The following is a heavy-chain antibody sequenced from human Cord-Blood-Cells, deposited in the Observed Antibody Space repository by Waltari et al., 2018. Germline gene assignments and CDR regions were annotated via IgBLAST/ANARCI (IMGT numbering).Heavy chain of an antibody. J-gene: IGHJ5*02. V-gene: IGHV1-69*01. D-gene: IGHD3-16*02. CDR2: IIPIFGTA. Sequence: QVQLVQSGAEVKTPGSSVKVSCKASGGTFSSYAISWVRQAPGQGLEWMGGIIPIFGTANYAQKFQGRVTITADESTSTAYMELSSLRSEDTAVYYCAREPYDYVWGSYRGFDPWGQGTLVTVSS. CDR3: AREPYDYVWGSYRGFDP. CDR1: GGTFSSYA.